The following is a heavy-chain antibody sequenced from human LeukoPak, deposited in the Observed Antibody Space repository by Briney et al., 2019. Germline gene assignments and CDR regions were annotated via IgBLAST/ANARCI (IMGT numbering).Heavy chain of an antibody. CDR3: TTDRDYYDSRGLGFSDS. V-gene: IGHV3-66*01. J-gene: IGHJ4*02. Sequence: GGSLRLSCAASGFTFNSNYMSWVRQAPGKGLKWVSVIYSGGRTYYADSVKGRFTISREDSKNTLYLQMNSLKTEDTAVYYCTTDRDYYDSRGLGFSDSWGQGALVTVSS. CDR2: IYSGGRT. CDR1: GFTFNSNY. D-gene: IGHD3-22*01.